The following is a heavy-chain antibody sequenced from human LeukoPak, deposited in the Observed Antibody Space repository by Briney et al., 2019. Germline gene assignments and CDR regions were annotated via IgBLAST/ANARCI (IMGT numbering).Heavy chain of an antibody. CDR3: ARGRYDTLSGRWYFDL. D-gene: IGHD3-9*01. V-gene: IGHV4-30-4*01. Sequence: SETLSLTCTVSGVSIRSGDYYWSWIRQPPGKGLEWIGYIYYSGSTYYNPSLKSRVTISVDTSKNQFSLKLTSMTAADTAVYYCARGRYDTLSGRWYFDLWGRGTLVTVSS. CDR2: IYYSGST. J-gene: IGHJ2*01. CDR1: GVSIRSGDYY.